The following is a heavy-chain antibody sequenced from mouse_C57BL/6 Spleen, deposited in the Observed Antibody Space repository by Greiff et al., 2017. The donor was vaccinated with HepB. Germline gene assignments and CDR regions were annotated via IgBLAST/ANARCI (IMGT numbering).Heavy chain of an antibody. CDR3: ARNNYSNGYAMDY. CDR2: IWSGGST. V-gene: IGHV2-2*01. CDR1: GFSLTSYG. D-gene: IGHD2-5*01. J-gene: IGHJ4*01. Sequence: VQLQESGPGLVQPSQSLSITCTASGFSLTSYGVHWVRQSPGKGLEWLGVIWSGGSTDYNAAFISRLSISKDNSKSQVFFKMNRLQADDTAIYYCARNNYSNGYAMDYWGQGTSVTVSS.